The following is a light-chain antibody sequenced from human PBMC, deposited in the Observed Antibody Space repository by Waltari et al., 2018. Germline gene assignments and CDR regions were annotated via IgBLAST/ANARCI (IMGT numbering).Light chain of an antibody. CDR1: ISDVGNFNL. CDR3: CSYAGSSSPRL. J-gene: IGLJ3*02. V-gene: IGLV2-23*01. Sequence: QSALTQPASVSGSPGQSITLSCPGSISDVGNFNLVSWYQLHPGKAPKLLIFEATKRPSGISYHFSGSKSGNTASLTISGLQAEDEADYFCCSYAGSSSPRLFGGGTKLSVL. CDR2: EAT.